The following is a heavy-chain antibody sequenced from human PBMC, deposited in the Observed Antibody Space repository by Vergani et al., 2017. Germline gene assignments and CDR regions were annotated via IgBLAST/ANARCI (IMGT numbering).Heavy chain of an antibody. J-gene: IGHJ4*02. D-gene: IGHD7-27*01. Sequence: EVQLVESGGGLVQPGRSLRLSCAASGFTFDDYAMHWVRQAPGKGLEWVSGISWNSGSIGYADSVKGRFTISRDNAKNSLYLQMNRLRAEDTALYYCAKVHPPNWDLLYFDYWGQGTLVTVSS. CDR1: GFTFDDYA. CDR3: AKVHPPNWDLLYFDY. V-gene: IGHV3-9*01. CDR2: ISWNSGSI.